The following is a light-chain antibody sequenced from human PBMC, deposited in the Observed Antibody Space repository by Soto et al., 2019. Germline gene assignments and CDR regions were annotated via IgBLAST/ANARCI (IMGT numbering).Light chain of an antibody. J-gene: IGKJ5*01. CDR3: QQRSNWLFT. Sequence: EIVLTQSPATLSLSPGERATLSCRASQSVSTYLAWYQQKLGQAPKLLIYDASNRATGIPARFNGSGSGTDFTLTISSLEPEDFAVYYCQQRSNWLFTFGQGTRLEIK. V-gene: IGKV3-11*01. CDR1: QSVSTY. CDR2: DAS.